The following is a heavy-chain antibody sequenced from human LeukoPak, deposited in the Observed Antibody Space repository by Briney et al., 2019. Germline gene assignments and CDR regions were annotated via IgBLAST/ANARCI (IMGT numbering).Heavy chain of an antibody. V-gene: IGHV4-59*01. D-gene: IGHD2-2*01. J-gene: IGHJ2*01. CDR2: IYYNGST. CDR1: GDSLSSYY. Sequence: LETLSLTCTVSGDSLSSYYWSWMRQPPGKGLEWIGYIYYNGSTNYNPSLKIRVTISVDTSKNQFSLKLSSVTAADTAVYYCARDRAAHCSSTSCYVWYFDLWGRGTLVTVSS. CDR3: ARDRAAHCSSTSCYVWYFDL.